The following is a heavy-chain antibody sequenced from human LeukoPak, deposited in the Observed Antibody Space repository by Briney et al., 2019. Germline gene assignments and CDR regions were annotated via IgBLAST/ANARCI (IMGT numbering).Heavy chain of an antibody. D-gene: IGHD5-24*01. CDR3: ARAADGYNTEGYY. CDR2: ISSSSSYI. J-gene: IGHJ4*02. Sequence: GGSLRLSCAASGFTFSSYSMNWVRQAPGKGLEWVSSISSSSSYIYYADSVKGRFTISRDNAKNSLYLQMNSLRAEDTAVYYCARAADGYNTEGYYCGEGALVTVSS. CDR1: GFTFSSYS. V-gene: IGHV3-21*01.